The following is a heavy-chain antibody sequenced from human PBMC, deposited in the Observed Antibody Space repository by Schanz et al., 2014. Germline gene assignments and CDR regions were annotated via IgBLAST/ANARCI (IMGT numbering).Heavy chain of an antibody. CDR3: AKGMGYCSGGTCYDYYYYGLDV. J-gene: IGHJ6*02. CDR1: GFTFNSYA. D-gene: IGHD2-15*01. CDR2: ISHSGGSK. Sequence: EVQLLESGGGLVRPGGSPRLSCAASGFTFNSYAMTWVRQAPGKGLEWVSSISHSGGSKYYADSVKGRFTISRDNSENTLYLQMNSLSADDTAVFYCAKGMGYCSGGTCYDYYYYGLDVWDQGTTVTVSS. V-gene: IGHV3-23*01.